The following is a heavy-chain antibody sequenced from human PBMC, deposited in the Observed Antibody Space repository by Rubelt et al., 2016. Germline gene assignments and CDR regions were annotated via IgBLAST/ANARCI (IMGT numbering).Heavy chain of an antibody. J-gene: IGHJ5*02. CDR1: GGSISSYY. V-gene: IGHV4-59*06. Sequence: QVQLQESGPGLVKSSETLSLTCTVSGGSISSYYWSWIRQPPGKGLEWIGYIYYSGSTYYNPSLKSRVTISVDTSKNQFSLKLSSVTAADTAVYYCARADYYDSSGYHNWFDPWGQGTLVTVSS. D-gene: IGHD3-22*01. CDR3: ARADYYDSSGYHNWFDP. CDR2: IYYSGST.